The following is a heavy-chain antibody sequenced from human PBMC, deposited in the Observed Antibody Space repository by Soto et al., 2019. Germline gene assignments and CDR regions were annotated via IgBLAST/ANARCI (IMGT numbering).Heavy chain of an antibody. CDR3: ARDQEGY. CDR2: ISYDGSNK. Sequence: ESGGGVVQPGRSLRLSCAASGFTFSSYAMHWVRQAPGKGLEWVAVISYDGSNKYYADSVKGRFTISRDNSKNTLYLQMNRLRAEDTAEYYCARDQEGYWGQGTLVTVSS. V-gene: IGHV3-30-3*01. CDR1: GFTFSSYA. J-gene: IGHJ4*02.